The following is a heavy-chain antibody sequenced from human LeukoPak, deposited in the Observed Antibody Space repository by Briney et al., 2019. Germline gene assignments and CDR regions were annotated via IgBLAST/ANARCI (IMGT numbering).Heavy chain of an antibody. J-gene: IGHJ6*02. CDR3: ARVSKGSYYYYGMDV. CDR2: IYYSGST. Sequence: SETLSLTCTVSGGSISSYYWSWIRRPPGKGLEWIGCIYYSGSTNYNPSLKSRVTISVDTSKNQFSLKLSSVTAADTAVYYCARVSKGSYYYYGMDVWGQGTTVTVSS. V-gene: IGHV4-59*01. CDR1: GGSISSYY.